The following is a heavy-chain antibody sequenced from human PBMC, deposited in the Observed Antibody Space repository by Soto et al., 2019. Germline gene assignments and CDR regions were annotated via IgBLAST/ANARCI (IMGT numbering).Heavy chain of an antibody. D-gene: IGHD6-13*01. V-gene: IGHV3-23*01. J-gene: IGHJ4*02. Sequence: EVQLLESGGGLAQSGGTLRLSCAASEFIFSNDAMCWLRQAPENGLEWVSAIGGSGDSTYYADSVKGRFTISRDAPKSSLYLHMNTLRAEDRAIYYCALGGIASSGYWGQGALGAVSS. CDR3: ALGGIASSGY. CDR2: IGGSGDST. CDR1: EFIFSNDA.